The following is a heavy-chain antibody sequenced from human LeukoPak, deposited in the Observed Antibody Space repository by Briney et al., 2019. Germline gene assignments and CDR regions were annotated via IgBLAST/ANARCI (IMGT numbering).Heavy chain of an antibody. CDR3: ARDLGFYDFWSGYLNWFDP. CDR1: EGTFSSYA. CDR2: IIPILGIA. V-gene: IGHV1-69*04. D-gene: IGHD3-3*01. J-gene: IGHJ5*02. Sequence: SVKVSCKASEGTFSSYAISWVRQAPGQGLEWMGRIIPILGIANYAQKFQGRVTITADKSTSTAYMELSSLRSEDTAVYYCARDLGFYDFWSGYLNWFDPWGQGTLVTVSS.